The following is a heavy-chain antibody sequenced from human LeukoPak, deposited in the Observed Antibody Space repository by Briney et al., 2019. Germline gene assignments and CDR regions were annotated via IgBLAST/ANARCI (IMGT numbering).Heavy chain of an antibody. D-gene: IGHD3-10*01. J-gene: IGHJ4*02. CDR3: ARDARPNYYTSGSGI. CDR1: GFTFSRYW. Sequence: PGGSLRLSCATSGFTFSRYWMSWVRQARGKGLEWVANISQHGNEKYYVDCVKGGFTISRDNAKNSLYLQMNSLRAGDTAVYYCARDARPNYYTSGSGIWGQGTLVTVSS. V-gene: IGHV3-7*01. CDR2: ISQHGNEK.